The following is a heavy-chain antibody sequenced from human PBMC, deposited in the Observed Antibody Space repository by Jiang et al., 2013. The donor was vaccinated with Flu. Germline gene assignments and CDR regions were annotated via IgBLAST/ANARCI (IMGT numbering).Heavy chain of an antibody. Sequence: QLLESGGGVVQPGRSLRLSCAASGFTFSSYAMHWVRQAPGKGLEWVAVISYDGSNKYYADSVKGRFTISRDNSKNTLYLQMNSLRAEDTAVYYCARYSGSPQIDPWGQGTLVTVSS. J-gene: IGHJ5*02. CDR1: GFTFSSYA. CDR3: ARYSGSPQIDP. V-gene: IGHV3-30-3*01. CDR2: ISYDGSNK. D-gene: IGHD1-26*01.